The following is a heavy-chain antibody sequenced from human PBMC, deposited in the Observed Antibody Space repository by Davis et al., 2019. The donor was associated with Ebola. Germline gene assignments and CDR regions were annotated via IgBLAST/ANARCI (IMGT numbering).Heavy chain of an antibody. CDR2: IGSSSDP. V-gene: IGHV3-23*01. Sequence: GESLKISCAASGFTFSTYAMSWVRQAPGKGLEWVSTIGSSSDPYYADSVRGRLTISRDNAKNSLYLQMNSLRAEDTAVYYCARSRKYYYDSSGYPSNWGQGTLVTVSS. D-gene: IGHD3-22*01. CDR1: GFTFSTYA. J-gene: IGHJ4*02. CDR3: ARSRKYYYDSSGYPSN.